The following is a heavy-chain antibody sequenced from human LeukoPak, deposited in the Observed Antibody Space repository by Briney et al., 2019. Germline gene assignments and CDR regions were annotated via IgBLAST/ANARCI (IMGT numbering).Heavy chain of an antibody. J-gene: IGHJ4*02. V-gene: IGHV1-2*02. CDR1: GYTFTDYY. Sequence: AAVKVSCNASGYTFTDYYMHWVRQAPGQGLEWMGWINPNSGTNYAQKIQGRVTMTRDTSISTAYMELSRLASDDTAVYYCARNRWMDYWGQGTLVTVSS. CDR2: INPNSGT. D-gene: IGHD1-1*01. CDR3: ARNRWMDY.